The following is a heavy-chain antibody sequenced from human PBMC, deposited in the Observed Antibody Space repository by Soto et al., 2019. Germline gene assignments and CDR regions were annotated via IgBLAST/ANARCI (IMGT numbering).Heavy chain of an antibody. CDR3: AAVPDILAGYHYYYYSMDV. D-gene: IGHD3-9*01. V-gene: IGHV1-58*01. CDR2: IVVGSGHT. J-gene: IGHJ6*02. Sequence: SVKVSCKASGFTFTSSAVQWVRQARGQRXEWIGWIVVGSGHTNYAQKFQERVTITRDMSTSTAYMELSSLRSEDTAVYYCAAVPDILAGYHYYYYSMDVWGQGTTVTVSS. CDR1: GFTFTSSA.